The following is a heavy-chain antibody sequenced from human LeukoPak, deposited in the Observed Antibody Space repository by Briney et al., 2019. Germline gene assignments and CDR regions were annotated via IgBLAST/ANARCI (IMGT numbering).Heavy chain of an antibody. V-gene: IGHV4-61*02. Sequence: SETLSLTCTVSGGSISSATYYWSWIRQPAGKGLEWIGRIYTSGSTNYNPSLKSRITISVDTSKNQFSLKLSSVTAADTAVYYCARNSCPSGSCYDNRGYFDYWGQGTLVTVSS. D-gene: IGHD2-15*01. J-gene: IGHJ4*02. CDR3: ARNSCPSGSCYDNRGYFDY. CDR1: GGSISSATYY. CDR2: IYTSGST.